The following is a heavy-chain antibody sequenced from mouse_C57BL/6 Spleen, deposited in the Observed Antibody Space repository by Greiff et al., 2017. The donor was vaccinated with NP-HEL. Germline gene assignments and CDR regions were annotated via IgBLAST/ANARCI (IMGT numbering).Heavy chain of an antibody. Sequence: QVKLQQSGAELVRPGASVKLSCKSSGYTFTSYNMHWVKQTPRQGLEWIGDIYTGNGDTSYNQTLKGKATLTVDKSYSTAYMQLSSLTSEDSAVYFCARWNDCFDYWGQGTTLTVSS. V-gene: IGHV1-12*01. CDR3: ARWNDCFDY. D-gene: IGHD2-4*01. CDR2: IYTGNGDT. CDR1: GYTFTSYN. J-gene: IGHJ2*01.